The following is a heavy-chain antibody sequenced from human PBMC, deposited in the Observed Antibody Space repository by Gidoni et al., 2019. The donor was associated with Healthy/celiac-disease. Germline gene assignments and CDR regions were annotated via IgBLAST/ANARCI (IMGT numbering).Heavy chain of an antibody. CDR1: GCTVSSNY. Sequence: EVQLVESGGGLVQPGGSLRLSCAASGCTVSSNYMSWVRQAPGKGLEWVSVIYSGGSTYYADSVKGRFTISRDNSKNTLYLQMNSLRAEDTAVYYCAREPPDSSGTWGAFDIWGQGTMVTVSS. J-gene: IGHJ3*02. CDR3: AREPPDSSGTWGAFDI. D-gene: IGHD3-22*01. CDR2: IYSGGST. V-gene: IGHV3-66*01.